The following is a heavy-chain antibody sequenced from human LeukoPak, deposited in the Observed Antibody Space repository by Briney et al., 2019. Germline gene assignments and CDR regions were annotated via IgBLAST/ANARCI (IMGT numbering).Heavy chain of an antibody. J-gene: IGHJ3*02. CDR1: GYTFTDYH. V-gene: IGHV1-2*02. CDR3: AGGGYSGYDVGAFDI. CDR2: FNPGSGGT. D-gene: IGHD5-12*01. Sequence: ASVKVSCKASGYTFTDYHMHWVRQAPVQGHYLIRCFNPGSGGTNYAQKFQGRVTMTRDTSISTAYMDLSRLRSDDTAVYYCAGGGYSGYDVGAFDIWGQGTMVTVSS.